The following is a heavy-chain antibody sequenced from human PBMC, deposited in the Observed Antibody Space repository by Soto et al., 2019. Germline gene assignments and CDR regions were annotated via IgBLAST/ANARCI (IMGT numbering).Heavy chain of an antibody. CDR3: XRMKSEWANYHYYAMDV. J-gene: IGHJ6*02. CDR2: ISYDSIKK. Sequence: GSLRLSCEASGFTFNIYDMHWVRQAPGKGLEWVAVISYDSIKKYYADSAKGRFTVSRDNSKKTLYLQMNNLRAEDTAAYYCXRMKSEWANYHYYAMDVWGQGTTVTVSS. V-gene: IGHV3-30-3*01. CDR1: GFTFNIYD. D-gene: IGHD2-8*01.